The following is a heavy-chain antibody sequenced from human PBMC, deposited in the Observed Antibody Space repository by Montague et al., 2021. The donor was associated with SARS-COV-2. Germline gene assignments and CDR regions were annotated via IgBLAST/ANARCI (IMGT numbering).Heavy chain of an antibody. CDR3: ARDSGYYDSSRDSYDAFDI. CDR2: IYHTGST. V-gene: IGHV4-31*03. Sequence: TLSLTCTVSGGSISSGGYYWSWIRQHPGKGLEWIGYIYHTGSTXYNPSLKSRVTISKETSRNHFSLNLSSVTAADTAVYYCARDSGYYDSSRDSYDAFDIWGQGTTVTVSS. J-gene: IGHJ3*02. D-gene: IGHD3-22*01. CDR1: GGSISSGGYY.